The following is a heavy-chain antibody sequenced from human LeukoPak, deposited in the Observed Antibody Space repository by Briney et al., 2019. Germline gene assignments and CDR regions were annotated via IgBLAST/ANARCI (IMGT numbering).Heavy chain of an antibody. V-gene: IGHV3-23*01. Sequence: GGSLRLSCAASGFTFSSYAMSWVRQAPGKGLEWVSAISGSDGSTYYADSVKGRFTISRDNSKNTLYLQMNSLRAEDTAVYYCAKDSSWNDRRFDYWGQGTLVTVSS. CDR1: GFTFSSYA. CDR3: AKDSSWNDRRFDY. CDR2: ISGSDGST. D-gene: IGHD1-1*01. J-gene: IGHJ4*02.